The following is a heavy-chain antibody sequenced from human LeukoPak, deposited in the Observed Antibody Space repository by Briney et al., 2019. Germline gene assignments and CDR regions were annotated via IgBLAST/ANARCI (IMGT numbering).Heavy chain of an antibody. CDR3: ARLPRITMVRGVKGYFDL. Sequence: SETLSLTCTVSGGSISSYYWSWIRQPPGKGLEWIGYIYYSGSTNYNPSLKSRVTMSVDTSKNQFSLKLSSVTAADTAVYYCARLPRITMVRGVKGYFDLWGRGTLVTVSS. CDR1: GGSISSYY. D-gene: IGHD3-10*01. V-gene: IGHV4-59*08. J-gene: IGHJ2*01. CDR2: IYYSGST.